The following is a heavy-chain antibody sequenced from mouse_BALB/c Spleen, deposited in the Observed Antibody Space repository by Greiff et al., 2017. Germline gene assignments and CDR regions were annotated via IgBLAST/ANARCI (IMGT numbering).Heavy chain of an antibody. CDR1: GFTFSNYW. CDR2: IRPKSNNYAT. Sequence: EVQLVESGGGLVQPGGSMKLSCVASGFTFSNYWMNWVRQTPEKGLEWVAEIRPKSNNYATHYAESVKGRFTISRADTKSSVHLQMNTLRAEAAGIYFCTRSAMDYWGQGTSVTVSS. CDR3: TRSAMDY. J-gene: IGHJ4*01. V-gene: IGHV6-6*02.